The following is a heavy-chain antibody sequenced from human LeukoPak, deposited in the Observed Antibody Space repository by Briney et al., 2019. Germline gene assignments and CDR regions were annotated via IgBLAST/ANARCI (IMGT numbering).Heavy chain of an antibody. D-gene: IGHD2-21*02. CDR2: INHSGST. J-gene: IGHJ4*02. V-gene: IGHV4-34*01. Sequence: PSETLSLTCAVYGGSFSGYYWSWIRQPPGKGLEWIGEINHSGSTNYNPSLKSRVTISVDTSKNQFSLKLSSVTAADTAVYYCARYCGGDCYSTGIDYWGQGTLVTVSS. CDR1: GGSFSGYY. CDR3: ARYCGGDCYSTGIDY.